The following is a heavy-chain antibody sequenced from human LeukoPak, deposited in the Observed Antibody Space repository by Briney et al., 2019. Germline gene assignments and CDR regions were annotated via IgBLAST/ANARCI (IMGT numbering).Heavy chain of an antibody. D-gene: IGHD3-3*01. V-gene: IGHV4-34*01. CDR3: ARLAATYYDFWSAYYFDY. CDR1: GGSFSGYY. J-gene: IGHJ4*02. Sequence: SETLSLTCAVYGGSFSGYYWSWIRQPPGKGREWIGEINHSGSTNYNPSPKSRVTISVDTSKNQFSLKLSSVTAADTAVYYCARLAATYYDFWSAYYFDYWGQGTLVTVSS. CDR2: INHSGST.